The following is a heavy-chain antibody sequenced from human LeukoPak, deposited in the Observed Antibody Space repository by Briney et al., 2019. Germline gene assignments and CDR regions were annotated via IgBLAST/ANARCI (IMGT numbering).Heavy chain of an antibody. J-gene: IGHJ4*02. D-gene: IGHD3-3*01. V-gene: IGHV1-8*01. Sequence: ASMKVSCQASGYTFPSYDINWVPQATGQGLEWMGWMNPNRGNTGQAQKFQGRVTMTRNTSISTAYMELSSLRSEDTAVYYCASTNYDFWSGYWGGFDYWGQGTLVTVSS. CDR3: ASTNYDFWSGYWGGFDY. CDR1: GYTFPSYD. CDR2: MNPNRGNT.